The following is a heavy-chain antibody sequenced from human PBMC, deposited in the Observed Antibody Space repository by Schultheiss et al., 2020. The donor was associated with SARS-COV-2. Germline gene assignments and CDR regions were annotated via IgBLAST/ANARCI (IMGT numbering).Heavy chain of an antibody. CDR1: GYTFTSYD. CDR3: ARDIVVVVAARGWFDP. J-gene: IGHJ5*02. Sequence: ASVKVSCKASGYTFTSYDINWVRQATGQGLEWMGWMNPNSGNTGYAQKFQGRVTMTRNTSISTAYMELSSLRSEDTAVYYCARDIVVVVAARGWFDPWGQGTLVTVSS. D-gene: IGHD2-15*01. V-gene: IGHV1-8*01. CDR2: MNPNSGNT.